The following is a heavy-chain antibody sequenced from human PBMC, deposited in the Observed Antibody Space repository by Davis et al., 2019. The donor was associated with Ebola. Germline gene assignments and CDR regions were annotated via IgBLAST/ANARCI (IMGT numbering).Heavy chain of an antibody. Sequence: GESLKIPCAASGFTFSSYGMHWVRQAPGKGLEWVAFIRYDGSNKYYADSVKGRFTISRDNSKNTLYLQMNSLRAEDTAVYYCAKFSRAGDSVWGQGTLVTVSS. D-gene: IGHD6-13*01. J-gene: IGHJ4*02. V-gene: IGHV3-30*02. CDR2: IRYDGSNK. CDR1: GFTFSSYG. CDR3: AKFSRAGDSV.